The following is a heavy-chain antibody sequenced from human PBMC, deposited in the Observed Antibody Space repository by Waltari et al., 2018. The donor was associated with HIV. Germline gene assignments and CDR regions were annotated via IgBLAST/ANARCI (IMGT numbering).Heavy chain of an antibody. D-gene: IGHD3-16*02. J-gene: IGHJ4*02. CDR3: AGSVPSYVWGSYRLFDY. CDR1: GGTFSSYA. CDR2: IIPIFGTA. Sequence: QVQLVQSGAEVKKPGSSVKVSCKASGGTFSSYAISWVRQAPGQGLEWMGVIIPIFGTANYAQKFQGRVTITADKSTSTAYMELSSLRSEDTAVYYCAGSVPSYVWGSYRLFDYWGQGTLVTVSS. V-gene: IGHV1-69*06.